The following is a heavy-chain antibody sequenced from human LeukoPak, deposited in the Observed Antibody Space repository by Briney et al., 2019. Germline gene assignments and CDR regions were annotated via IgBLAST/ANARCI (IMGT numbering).Heavy chain of an antibody. Sequence: ASVKVSCKASGYTFTGYYMHWLRQAPVRGREWMRWINPNNGGTNYAQRFQGRVTMTRDTSISTAYMEVSRLRFDDTAVYYCASGPSLGTAHPYFDYWGQGTLVTVSS. J-gene: IGHJ4*02. D-gene: IGHD2-21*02. CDR2: INPNNGGT. CDR3: ASGPSLGTAHPYFDY. CDR1: GYTFTGYY. V-gene: IGHV1-2*02.